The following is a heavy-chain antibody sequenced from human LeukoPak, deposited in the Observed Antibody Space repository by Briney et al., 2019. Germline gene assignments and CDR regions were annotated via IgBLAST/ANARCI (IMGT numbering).Heavy chain of an antibody. D-gene: IGHD3-10*01. V-gene: IGHV3-23*03. CDR3: AKVDATYGSGSYYPWVY. J-gene: IGHJ4*02. Sequence: PGRSLRLSCEASGFKFFTFAMHWVRQAPGKGLEWVSVIYSGGSTNYADSVKGRFTISRDNSKNTLYLQMNTLRAEDTAVYYCAKVDATYGSGSYYPWVYWGQGTLVTVSS. CDR1: GFKFFTFA. CDR2: IYSGGST.